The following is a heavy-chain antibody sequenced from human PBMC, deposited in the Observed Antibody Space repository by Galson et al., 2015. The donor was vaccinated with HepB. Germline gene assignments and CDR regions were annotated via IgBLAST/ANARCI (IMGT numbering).Heavy chain of an antibody. J-gene: IGHJ5*02. D-gene: IGHD4-23*01. CDR3: ARGHGGISAT. CDR2: ISTCDDSV. Sequence: SLRLSCAASGLTFNTYTVTWVRQALGKGLEWLSCISTCDDSVYYADSVKGRFSISIDNSKNSVYLQMSSLRVEDTVVYFCARGHGGISATWGQGTLDTVSS. CDR1: GLTFNTYT. V-gene: IGHV3-48*04.